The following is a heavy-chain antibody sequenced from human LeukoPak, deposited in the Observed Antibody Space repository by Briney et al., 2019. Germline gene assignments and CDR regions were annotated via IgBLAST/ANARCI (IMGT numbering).Heavy chain of an antibody. V-gene: IGHV3-30*04. Sequence: GRSLRLSCAASGFTFSSYAMHWVRQAPGKGLEWVAVISYDGSNKYYADSVKGRFTISRDNSKNTLYLQMNTLRAEDTALYYCARGGTLVRGGDPFDYWGQGTLVTVSS. D-gene: IGHD3-10*01. CDR2: ISYDGSNK. CDR1: GFTFSSYA. CDR3: ARGGTLVRGGDPFDY. J-gene: IGHJ4*02.